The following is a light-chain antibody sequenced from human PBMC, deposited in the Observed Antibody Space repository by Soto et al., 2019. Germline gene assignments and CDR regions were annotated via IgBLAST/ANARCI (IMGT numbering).Light chain of an antibody. V-gene: IGKV4-1*01. CDR1: QSVLYSSNNKNY. CDR2: WAS. Sequence: DIVMTQSPDSLAVSLGERATINCKSSQSVLYSSNNKNYLAWYQQRPGQPPKLLIYWASTRESGVPDRFSGGGSGTDFTLTISSLQAADVAVYYCQQYYSAPVTFGQGTKVEIK. J-gene: IGKJ1*01. CDR3: QQYYSAPVT.